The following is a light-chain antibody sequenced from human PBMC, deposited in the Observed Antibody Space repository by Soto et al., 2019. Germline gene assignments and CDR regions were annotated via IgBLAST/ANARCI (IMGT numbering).Light chain of an antibody. V-gene: IGKV3-15*01. Sequence: EIVMTQSPATLSVSPGERATLSCRASQSVSNNLAWYQQKPGQAPRLLIYGASTRATGIPVRFSGSGSGTDFTLTISSLQSEDFAVYYCQQYNNLRTFGQGTKVEIK. CDR1: QSVSNN. J-gene: IGKJ1*01. CDR3: QQYNNLRT. CDR2: GAS.